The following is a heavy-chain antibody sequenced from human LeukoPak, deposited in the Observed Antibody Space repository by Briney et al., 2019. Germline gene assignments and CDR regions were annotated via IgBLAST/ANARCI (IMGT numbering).Heavy chain of an antibody. CDR2: IRYDGSNK. D-gene: IGHD3-3*01. V-gene: IGHV3-30*02. CDR3: AKDQTPYDFWSGYPMQY. CDR1: GFTFSSYG. Sequence: PGGSLRLSCAASGFTFSSYGMHWVRQAPGKGLEWVAFIRYDGSNKYYADSVKGRFTISRDNSKNTLYLQMNSLRAEDTAVYYCAKDQTPYDFWSGYPMQYWGQGTLVTVSS. J-gene: IGHJ4*02.